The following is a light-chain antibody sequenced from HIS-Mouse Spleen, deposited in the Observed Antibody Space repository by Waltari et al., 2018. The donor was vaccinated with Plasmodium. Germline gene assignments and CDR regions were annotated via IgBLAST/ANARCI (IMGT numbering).Light chain of an antibody. CDR2: DAS. CDR3: QQRSNWPIT. CDR1: QSVSSY. V-gene: IGKV3-11*01. Sequence: EIVLTQSPATLSLSPGERATLSCRPSQSVSSYLAWYQQKPGQAPRLLIYDASNRATGIPARFGGSGSGTDFTLTISSLEPEDFAVYYCQQRSNWPITFGQGTRLEIK. J-gene: IGKJ5*01.